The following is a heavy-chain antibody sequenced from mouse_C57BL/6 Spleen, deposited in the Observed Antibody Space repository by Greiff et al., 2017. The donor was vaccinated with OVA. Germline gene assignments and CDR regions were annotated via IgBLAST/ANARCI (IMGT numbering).Heavy chain of an antibody. CDR2: ISSGGDYT. D-gene: IGHD3-2*02. CDR3: TGGGTAQATGAWFAY. V-gene: IGHV5-9-1*02. J-gene: IGHJ3*01. Sequence: EVQRVESGEGLVKPGGSLKLSCAASGFTFSSYAMSWVRQTPEKRLEWVAYISSGGDYTYYADTVKGRFTISRDNARNTLYLQMSSLKSEDTAMYYCTGGGTAQATGAWFAYWGQGTLVTVSA. CDR1: GFTFSSYA.